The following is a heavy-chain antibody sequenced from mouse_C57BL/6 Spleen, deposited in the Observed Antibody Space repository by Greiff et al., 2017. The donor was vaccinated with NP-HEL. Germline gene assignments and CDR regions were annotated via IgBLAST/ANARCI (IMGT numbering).Heavy chain of an antibody. CDR2: ISDGGSYT. CDR1: GFTFSSYA. D-gene: IGHD2-3*01. Sequence: EVQVVESGGGLVKPGGSLKLSCAASGFTFSSYAMSWVRQTPEKRLEWVATISDGGSYTYYPDNVKGRFTISRDNAKNNLYLQMSHLKSEDTAMYYCARRLSYDGYPAWFAYWGQGTLVTVSA. CDR3: ARRLSYDGYPAWFAY. J-gene: IGHJ3*01. V-gene: IGHV5-4*01.